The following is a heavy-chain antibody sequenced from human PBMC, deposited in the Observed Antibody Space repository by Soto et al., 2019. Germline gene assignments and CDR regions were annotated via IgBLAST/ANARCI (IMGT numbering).Heavy chain of an antibody. V-gene: IGHV1-18*04. CDR2: ISAYNGNT. CDR1: GYTFSSYG. J-gene: IGHJ4*02. D-gene: IGHD2-15*01. Sequence: GGAGKVAGNASGYTFSSYGISWVRHAPGQGLEWMGWISAYNGNTNYEQKLQGRVNMTTDTSTSTAYIELRSLRSDETAVYYCARGDCSGGSCSFDYWGQGTLVT. CDR3: ARGDCSGGSCSFDY.